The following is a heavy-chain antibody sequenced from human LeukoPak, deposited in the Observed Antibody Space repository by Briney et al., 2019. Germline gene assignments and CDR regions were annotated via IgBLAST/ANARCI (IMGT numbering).Heavy chain of an antibody. V-gene: IGHV3-53*01. CDR1: GFTFSSYT. CDR3: ASGGTGGDAFDI. D-gene: IGHD2-15*01. J-gene: IGHJ3*02. Sequence: GGSLRLSCAASGFTFSSYTINWVRQAPGKGLEWVSVIYSGGSTYYADSVKGRFTISRDNSKNALDLQMKSLRAEDTAVYYCASGGTGGDAFDIWGQGTMVTVSS. CDR2: IYSGGST.